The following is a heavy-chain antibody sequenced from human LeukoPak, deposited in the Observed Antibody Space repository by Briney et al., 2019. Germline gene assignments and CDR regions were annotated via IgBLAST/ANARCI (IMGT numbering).Heavy chain of an antibody. CDR2: IWNDGSNK. CDR1: GCTFSTYG. D-gene: IGHD3-10*01. V-gene: IGHV3-33*01. J-gene: IGHJ4*02. CDR3: ARASGPFEY. Sequence: GGSLRFSCAASGCTFSTYGMHWVRKAPGKRLEWGAVIWNDGSNKYYADSLKGRFTISKDNSKTTQDLQMSSLRADNPNDYSCARASGPFEYGGQGTVVTVSS.